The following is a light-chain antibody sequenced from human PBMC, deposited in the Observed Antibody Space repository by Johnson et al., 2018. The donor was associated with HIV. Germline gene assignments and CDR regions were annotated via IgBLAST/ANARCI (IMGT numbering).Light chain of an antibody. J-gene: IGLJ1*01. CDR1: SSTVGNNF. V-gene: IGLV1-51*02. CDR3: GTWDKSLSTGGV. Sequence: QSVLTQPPSVSAAPGQKVTISCSGSSSTVGNNFVSWYQVLPGTAPKLLIYKDNERPSGIPDRFSGSKSGTSATLGITGLQTGDEADYYCGTWDKSLSTGGVFGTGTKVTVL. CDR2: KDN.